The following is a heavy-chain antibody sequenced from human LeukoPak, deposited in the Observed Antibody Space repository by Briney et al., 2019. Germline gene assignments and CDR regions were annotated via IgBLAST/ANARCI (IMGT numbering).Heavy chain of an antibody. V-gene: IGHV3-33*01. CDR2: IWYDGSNK. D-gene: IGHD1-14*01. CDR3: ARDRPPEIDY. CDR1: GFTFSNYA. Sequence: GRSLRLSCVASGFTFSNYAMHWVRQAPGEGLEWVAVIWYDGSNKYYADSVKGRFTISRDNSKNTLYPQMNSLRAEDTAMYYCARDRPPEIDYWGQGTLVTVSS. J-gene: IGHJ4*02.